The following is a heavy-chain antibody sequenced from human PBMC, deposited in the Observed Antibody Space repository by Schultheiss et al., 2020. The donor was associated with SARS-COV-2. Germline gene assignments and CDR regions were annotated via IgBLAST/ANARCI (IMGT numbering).Heavy chain of an antibody. J-gene: IGHJ4*02. V-gene: IGHV4-59*12. Sequence: SETLSLTCTVSGGSISSYYWSWIRQPPGKGLEWIGDIYYSGSTNYNPSLKSRVTISVDKSKNQFSLKLSSVTAADTAVYYCARGGFGGIDYWGQGTLVTVSS. D-gene: IGHD3-3*01. CDR1: GGSISSYY. CDR3: ARGGFGGIDY. CDR2: IYYSGST.